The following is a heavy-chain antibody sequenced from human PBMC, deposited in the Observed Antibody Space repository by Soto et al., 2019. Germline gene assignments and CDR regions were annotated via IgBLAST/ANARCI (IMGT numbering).Heavy chain of an antibody. V-gene: IGHV4-34*01. Sequence: PSGPLPQTCAVYGRSFSGYYRSWIRQPPGKGLEWMGEINHSGSTNYNPSLKSRVTISVDTSKNQFSLKLSSVTAADTVVYYCARADYRSGWYYLDYWGQGTLVTVSS. CDR1: GRSFSGYY. J-gene: IGHJ4*02. D-gene: IGHD6-19*01. CDR3: ARADYRSGWYYLDY. CDR2: INHSGST.